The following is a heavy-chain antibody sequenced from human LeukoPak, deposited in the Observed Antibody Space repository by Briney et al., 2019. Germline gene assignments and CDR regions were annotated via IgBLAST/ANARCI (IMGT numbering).Heavy chain of an antibody. CDR3: TTTIVGVTTWFDP. Sequence: GGSLRLSCAASGFTFRTYWMSWVRQAPGKGLEWVGRIKNKTNGRTTDYAAPVKGRFTISRDDSKTTLYLQMNSLKTEDTAVYYCTTTIVGVTTWFDPWGQGTLVTVSS. CDR2: IKNKTNGRTT. J-gene: IGHJ5*02. D-gene: IGHD1-26*01. CDR1: GFTFRTYW. V-gene: IGHV3-15*01.